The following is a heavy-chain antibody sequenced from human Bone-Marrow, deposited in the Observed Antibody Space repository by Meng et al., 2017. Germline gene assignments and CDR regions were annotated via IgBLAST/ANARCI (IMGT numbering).Heavy chain of an antibody. Sequence: LQEAGPGLLKPSETLSLTCAVYGGSFSGYYWSWIRQPPGKGLEWIGEINHSGSTNYNPSLKSRVTISVDTSKNQFSLKLSSVTAADTAVYYCARGRSSGWYRPEYFQHWGQGTLVTVSS. V-gene: IGHV4-34*01. CDR1: GGSFSGYY. CDR2: INHSGST. J-gene: IGHJ1*01. D-gene: IGHD6-19*01. CDR3: ARGRSSGWYRPEYFQH.